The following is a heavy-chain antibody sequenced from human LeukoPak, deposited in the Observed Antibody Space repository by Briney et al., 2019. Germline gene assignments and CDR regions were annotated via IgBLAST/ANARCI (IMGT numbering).Heavy chain of an antibody. V-gene: IGHV4-59*01. CDR3: ARFYDSYFDY. CDR2: IYYSGST. J-gene: IGHJ4*02. D-gene: IGHD3-22*01. Sequence: PSETLSLTCTVSGGSISSYYWSWIRQPPGKGLEWIGYIYYSGSTNYNPLKSRVTISVDTSKNQFSLKLSSVTAADTAVYYCARFYDSYFDYWGQGTLATVSS. CDR1: GGSISSYY.